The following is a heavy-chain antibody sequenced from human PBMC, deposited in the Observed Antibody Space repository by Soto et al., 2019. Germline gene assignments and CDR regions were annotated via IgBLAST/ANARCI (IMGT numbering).Heavy chain of an antibody. CDR2: ISYDGSNK. CDR1: GFTFSSYA. V-gene: IGHV3-30-3*01. D-gene: IGHD3-10*01. Sequence: QVQLVESGGGVVQPGRSLRLSRAASGFTFSSYAMHWVRQAPGKGLEWVAVISYDGSNKYYADSVKGRFTISRDNSKNTLYLQMNSLRAEDTAVYYCARGGGLLWFGEFDYWGQGTLVTVSS. CDR3: ARGGGLLWFGEFDY. J-gene: IGHJ4*02.